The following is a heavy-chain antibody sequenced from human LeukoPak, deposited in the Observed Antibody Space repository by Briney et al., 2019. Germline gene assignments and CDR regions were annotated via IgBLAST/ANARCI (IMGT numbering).Heavy chain of an antibody. CDR1: GDSTNIYY. J-gene: IGHJ4*02. D-gene: IGHD3-10*01. CDR3: ALLGSSALDY. CDR2: IYFSGTT. Sequence: PSETLSLTCTVSGDSTNIYYYNWIRQPAGGGLEWIGRIYFSGTTSYNSSLKSRVTMSVDTSKSQFSLNLRSVTAADTALYFCALLGSSALDYWGQGILVTVSS. V-gene: IGHV4-4*07.